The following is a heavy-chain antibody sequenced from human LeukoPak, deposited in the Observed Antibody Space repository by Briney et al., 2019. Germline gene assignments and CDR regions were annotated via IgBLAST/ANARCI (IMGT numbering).Heavy chain of an antibody. Sequence: GGSLRLSCGASGFTFSRSAMHWVRQAPGKGLEWVAVIWYDGSNKYYADSVKGRFTISRDNSKNTLYLQMNSLRAEDTAVYYCARDPEFGSSWYVDYWGQGTLVTVSS. CDR3: ARDPEFGSSWYVDY. D-gene: IGHD6-13*01. CDR2: IWYDGSNK. V-gene: IGHV3-33*08. J-gene: IGHJ4*02. CDR1: GFTFSRSA.